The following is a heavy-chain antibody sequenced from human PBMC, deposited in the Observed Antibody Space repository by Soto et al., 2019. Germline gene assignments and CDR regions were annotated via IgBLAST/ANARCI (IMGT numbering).Heavy chain of an antibody. J-gene: IGHJ1*01. CDR3: ATVMGIMGAGSEYFHH. CDR2: VSARSVST. V-gene: IGHV3-23*01. D-gene: IGHD1-26*01. Sequence: GSLRLSCAASGFSFNRYGMSWVRQTPGKGLEWVSAVSARSVSTYYSHSVKGRFTISRDKFKNTLFMEMNSLRVEDTAVYYCATVMGIMGAGSEYFHHWGQGTLVTVSS. CDR1: GFSFNRYG.